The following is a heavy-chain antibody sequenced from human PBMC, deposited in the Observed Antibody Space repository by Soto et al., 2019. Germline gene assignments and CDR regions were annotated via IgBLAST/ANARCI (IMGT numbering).Heavy chain of an antibody. J-gene: IGHJ6*03. CDR2: IYPGDSDT. D-gene: IGHD6-6*01. V-gene: IGHV5-51*01. Sequence: GESLKISCKGSGYSFTSYWIGWVRQMPGKGLEWMVIIYPGDSDTRYSPSFQGQVTISADKSISTAYLQWSSLKASDTAMYYCATSLAARHFEYYYCMAVWGKGTTVNVSS. CDR3: ATSLAARHFEYYYCMAV. CDR1: GYSFTSYW.